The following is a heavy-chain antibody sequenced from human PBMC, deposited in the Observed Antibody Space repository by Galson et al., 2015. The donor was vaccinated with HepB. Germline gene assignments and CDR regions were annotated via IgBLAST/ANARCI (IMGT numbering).Heavy chain of an antibody. V-gene: IGHV3-23*01. Sequence: SLRLSCAASGFTVSSSSMSWVRQAPGKGLEWVSGISGSGGSTYYADSVKGRFTISRDNSKNTLYLQMNRLRVEDTAVFYCAKMAATSYVHPHSFDYWGQGTLVTVPS. D-gene: IGHD5-18*01. J-gene: IGHJ4*02. CDR3: AKMAATSYVHPHSFDY. CDR1: GFTVSSSS. CDR2: ISGSGGST.